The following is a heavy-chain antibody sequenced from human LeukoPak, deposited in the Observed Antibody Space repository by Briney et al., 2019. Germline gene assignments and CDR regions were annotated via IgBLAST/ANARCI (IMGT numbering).Heavy chain of an antibody. CDR1: GFTFSDYS. CDR3: LRYNYGYYFDY. CDR2: ISSSSNSI. V-gene: IGHV3-48*01. Sequence: GGSLRLSCAASGFTFSDYSMSWVRQAPGKGREWISYISSSSNSIYYSDSVKGRFTISRDNAKNSLYLQMNSLRAEDTAVYYCLRYNYGYYFDYWGQGTLVTVSS. J-gene: IGHJ4*02. D-gene: IGHD5-18*01.